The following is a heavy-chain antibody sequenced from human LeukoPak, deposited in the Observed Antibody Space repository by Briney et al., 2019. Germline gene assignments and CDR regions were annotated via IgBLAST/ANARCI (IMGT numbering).Heavy chain of an antibody. D-gene: IGHD2-2*02. Sequence: GGSLRLSCAASGFTFSSFGLSWVRQAPGKGLEWVSTITSGDDSFYADSVKGRFTISRDNSKNTLYLQLNTLRAADTAVYYCAKVSRYPCYWGQGTLVTVSS. V-gene: IGHV3-23*01. CDR3: AKVSRYPCY. CDR2: ITSGDDS. J-gene: IGHJ4*02. CDR1: GFTFSSFG.